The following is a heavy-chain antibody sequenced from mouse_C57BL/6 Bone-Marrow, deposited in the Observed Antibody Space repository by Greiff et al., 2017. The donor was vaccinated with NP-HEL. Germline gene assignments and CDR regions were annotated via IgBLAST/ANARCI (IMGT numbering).Heavy chain of an antibody. Sequence: EVHLVESGGGLVQPGGSLKLSCAASGFTFSDYYMYWVCQTPEKRLEWVAYISNGGGSTYYPDTVKGRFTISRDNAKNTLYLQMSRLKSEDTAMYYCARHYYYGTAMDYWGQGTSVTVSS. J-gene: IGHJ4*01. CDR2: ISNGGGST. V-gene: IGHV5-12*01. CDR1: GFTFSDYY. CDR3: ARHYYYGTAMDY. D-gene: IGHD1-1*01.